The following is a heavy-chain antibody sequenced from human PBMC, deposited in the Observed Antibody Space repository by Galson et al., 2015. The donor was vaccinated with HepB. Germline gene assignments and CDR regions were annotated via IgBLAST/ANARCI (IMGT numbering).Heavy chain of an antibody. CDR1: GFTFSSYG. Sequence: SLRLSCATSGFTFSSYGMHWVRQAPGKGLEWVAVIWYDGSNKYYADSVKGRFTISRDNSKNTLYLQMNSLRAEDTAVYYCAILAVAGTADYWGQGTLVTVSS. CDR3: AILAVAGTADY. D-gene: IGHD6-19*01. J-gene: IGHJ4*02. CDR2: IWYDGSNK. V-gene: IGHV3-33*01.